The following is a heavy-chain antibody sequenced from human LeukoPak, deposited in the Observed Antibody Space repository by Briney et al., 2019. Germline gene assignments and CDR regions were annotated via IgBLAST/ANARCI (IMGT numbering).Heavy chain of an antibody. CDR2: ITPMFGTA. V-gene: IGHV1-69*13. CDR3: ARDSSEFRSLIFH. J-gene: IGHJ1*01. D-gene: IGHD3-9*01. CDR1: GGTFSSYA. Sequence: GASVKVSCKASGGTFSSYAINWVRQAPGQGLEWMGGITPMFGTAKYAQKFQGRVTITADESTSTAYMELSSLRSEDTAVYYCARDSSEFRSLIFHWGQGTLVTVSS.